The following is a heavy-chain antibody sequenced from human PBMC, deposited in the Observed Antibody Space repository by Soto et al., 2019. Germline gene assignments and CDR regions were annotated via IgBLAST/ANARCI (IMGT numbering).Heavy chain of an antibody. CDR1: GGSISSGGYY. D-gene: IGHD3-16*01. V-gene: IGHV4-31*02. J-gene: IGHJ6*02. Sequence: SETLSLTCTLSGGSISSGGYYWSWIRQHPGKGLEWIGYIYYSGSTYYNPSLKSRVTISVDTSKNQLSLKLSSVTAADTAVYYCARAVAYKPRGRRYYYYGMDVWGQGTTVTVSS. CDR2: IYYSGST. CDR3: ARAVAYKPRGRRYYYYGMDV.